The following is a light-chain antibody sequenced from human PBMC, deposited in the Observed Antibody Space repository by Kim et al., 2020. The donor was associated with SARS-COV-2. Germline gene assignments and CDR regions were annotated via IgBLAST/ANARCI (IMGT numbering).Light chain of an antibody. Sequence: DIVMTQSPDSLAVPLGERATINCKSNQSVLYSSNNKNYLAWYQQKPGQTPKLLISWASTRESGVPDRFSGSGSGTDFTLTIGSLQAEDVAIYYCQQYYDAALTFGGGTKVDIK. V-gene: IGKV4-1*01. J-gene: IGKJ4*01. CDR2: WAS. CDR3: QQYYDAALT. CDR1: QSVLYSSNNKNY.